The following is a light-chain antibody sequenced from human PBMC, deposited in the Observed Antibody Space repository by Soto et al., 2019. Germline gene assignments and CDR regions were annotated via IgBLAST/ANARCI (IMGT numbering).Light chain of an antibody. CDR1: QSVSYY. V-gene: IGKV3-20*01. CDR3: QQYGSSGT. J-gene: IGKJ1*01. Sequence: EIVLTQSPGTLSLSPGERATLSCRASQSVSYYLAWYQQKPGQAPRLLIYGASNGATGIPDRFSGSGSGTDFTLTISRLEPEDFAVYYCQQYGSSGTFGQGTKVDI. CDR2: GAS.